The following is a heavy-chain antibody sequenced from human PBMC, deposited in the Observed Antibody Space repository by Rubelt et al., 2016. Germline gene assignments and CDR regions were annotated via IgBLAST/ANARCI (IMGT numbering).Heavy chain of an antibody. D-gene: IGHD2-21*01. J-gene: IGHJ6*02. V-gene: IGHV3-74*03. CDR1: GFTFRTYW. CDR3: ARDCGGDCFWSYYGMDV. CDR2: INSDGSST. Sequence: EVQLVESGGGLVKPGGSLRLSCAASGFTFRTYWMHWVRQAPGKGLVWVARINSDGSSTTYADSVKGRFTISRENAKNTLYLQMNSLRAEDTAVYYCARDCGGDCFWSYYGMDVWGQGTTVTVSS.